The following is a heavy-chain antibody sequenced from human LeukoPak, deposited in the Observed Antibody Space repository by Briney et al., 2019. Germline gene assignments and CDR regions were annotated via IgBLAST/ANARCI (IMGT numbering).Heavy chain of an antibody. D-gene: IGHD5-12*01. CDR3: AKGGGYEAQYYYYYLDV. J-gene: IGHJ6*03. CDR1: GFTFGSYG. V-gene: IGHV3-30*02. CDR2: IRYDGSNK. Sequence: PGESLRLSCAASGFTFGSYGMYWVRQAPGKGLEWVAFIRYDGSNKYYADSVKGRFTVSRDNSKNTLYLQMKSLRAEDTAVYYCAKGGGYEAQYYYYYLDVWGKGTTVTISS.